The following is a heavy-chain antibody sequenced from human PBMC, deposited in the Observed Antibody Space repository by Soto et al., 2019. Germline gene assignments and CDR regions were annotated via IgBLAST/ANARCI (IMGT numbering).Heavy chain of an antibody. CDR1: GYTFTIYY. CDR2: INPSGGST. D-gene: IGHD2-2*01. V-gene: IGHV1-46*01. J-gene: IGHJ3*02. Sequence: ASVKVSCKASGYTFTIYYMHWVRQAPGQGLEWMGIINPSGGSTSYAQKFQGRVTMTRDTSTSTVYMELSSLRSEDTAVYYCALVLGGCSSTSCYFDDASDIWGQGTMVTVSS. CDR3: ALVLGGCSSTSCYFDDASDI.